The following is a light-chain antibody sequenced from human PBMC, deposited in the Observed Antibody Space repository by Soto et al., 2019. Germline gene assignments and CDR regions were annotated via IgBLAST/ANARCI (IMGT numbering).Light chain of an antibody. CDR1: SGSVSTSNY. CDR2: STN. Sequence: QAVVTQEPSFSVSPGRTITLTCGLSSGSVSTSNYPSWYQQTPGQAPRTLIYSTNTRSSGVPDRFSGSILGNKAALTITGAQADDESDYHCVLYMGSGISVFGGGTKLTVL. CDR3: VLYMGSGISV. V-gene: IGLV8-61*01. J-gene: IGLJ3*02.